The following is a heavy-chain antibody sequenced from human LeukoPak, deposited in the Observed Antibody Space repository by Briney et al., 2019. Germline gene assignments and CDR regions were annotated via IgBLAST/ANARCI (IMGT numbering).Heavy chain of an antibody. CDR2: INAGFGET. Sequence: ASVKLSCKASGYAFSMYSTYTIHWVRQAPGQRPEWMGWINAGFGETRYRQKFQGRVTLSADTSANTVYMELSSLTSEDTAVYYCARDSDTTEWAWVYWGQGTLVTVSS. CDR1: GYAFSMYSTYT. D-gene: IGHD1-14*01. J-gene: IGHJ4*02. CDR3: ARDSDTTEWAWVY. V-gene: IGHV1-3*01.